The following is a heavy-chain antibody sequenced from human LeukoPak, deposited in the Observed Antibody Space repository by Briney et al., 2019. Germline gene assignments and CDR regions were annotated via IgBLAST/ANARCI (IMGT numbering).Heavy chain of an antibody. J-gene: IGHJ3*02. CDR1: GVSISSYY. Sequence: SETLSLTCTVSGVSISSYYWSWIRQPPGKGLEWIGYIYYSGSSNQNPSLKSRVTISVDTSKNQFSLKLSSVTAADTAVYYCARHVAFEVRGTGAFDIWGQGTMVTVSS. V-gene: IGHV4-59*08. D-gene: IGHD3-10*01. CDR3: ARHVAFEVRGTGAFDI. CDR2: IYYSGSS.